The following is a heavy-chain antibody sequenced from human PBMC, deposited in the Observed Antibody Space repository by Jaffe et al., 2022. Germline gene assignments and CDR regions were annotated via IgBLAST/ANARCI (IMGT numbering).Heavy chain of an antibody. CDR3: ARDLGSNYDYIWGSYRADGYFQH. Sequence: EVQLVESGGGLVQPGGSLRLSCAASGFTFSSYWMSWVRQAPGKGLEWVANIKQDGSEKYYVDSVKGRFTISRDNAKNSLYLQMNSLRAEDTAVYYCARDLGSNYDYIWGSYRADGYFQHWGQGTLVTVSS. J-gene: IGHJ1*01. CDR2: IKQDGSEK. CDR1: GFTFSSYW. V-gene: IGHV3-7*01. D-gene: IGHD3-16*02.